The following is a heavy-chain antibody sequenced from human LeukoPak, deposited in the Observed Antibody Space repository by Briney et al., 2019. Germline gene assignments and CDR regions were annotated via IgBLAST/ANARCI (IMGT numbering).Heavy chain of an antibody. CDR3: ARGFGDWGLSWFDP. Sequence: SETLSLTCTVSGGSVSSGSYYWSWIRQPPGKGLEWIGYIYYSGSAKYNPSLKSRVTISADTSKNQFSLKPTSVTAADTAVYYCARGFGDWGLSWFDPWGQGTLVTVSS. V-gene: IGHV4-61*01. CDR1: GGSVSSGSYY. CDR2: IYYSGSA. D-gene: IGHD3-10*01. J-gene: IGHJ5*02.